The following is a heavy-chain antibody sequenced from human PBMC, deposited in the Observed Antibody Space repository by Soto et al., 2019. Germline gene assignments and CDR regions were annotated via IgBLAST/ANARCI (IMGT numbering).Heavy chain of an antibody. Sequence: PSETLSLTCTVSGGSVSSSDYYWSWIRQPPGKGLEWIGYVYNSASTFYKPSLRSRVTISADTSKNQFSLRLTSVTAADTAVYYCARYYGDPTWIDPWGQGTLVTVSS. J-gene: IGHJ5*02. D-gene: IGHD4-17*01. V-gene: IGHV4-61*08. CDR1: GGSVSSSDYY. CDR2: VYNSAST. CDR3: ARYYGDPTWIDP.